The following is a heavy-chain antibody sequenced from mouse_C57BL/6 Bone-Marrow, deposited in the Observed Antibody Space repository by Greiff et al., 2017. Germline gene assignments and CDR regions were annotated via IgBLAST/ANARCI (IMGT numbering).Heavy chain of an antibody. V-gene: IGHV5-16*01. J-gene: IGHJ4*01. CDR3: ARGGGVVAYYAMDY. Sequence: EVQVVESEGGLVQPGSSMKLSCTASGFTFSDYYMAWVRQVPEKGLEWVANINYDGSSTYYLDSLKSRFIISRDNAKNLLYLQMSSLKSEDTATYYCARGGGVVAYYAMDYWGQGTSVTVSS. D-gene: IGHD1-1*01. CDR2: INYDGSST. CDR1: GFTFSDYY.